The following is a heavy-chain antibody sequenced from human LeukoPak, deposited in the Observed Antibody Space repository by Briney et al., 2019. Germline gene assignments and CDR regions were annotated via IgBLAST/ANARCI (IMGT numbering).Heavy chain of an antibody. J-gene: IGHJ3*02. CDR1: GFTFSSYG. CDR2: IWYDGSNK. V-gene: IGHV3-33*01. CDR3: ARDSLELDAFDI. D-gene: IGHD1-7*01. Sequence: GGSLRLSCAASGFTFSSYGMHWVRQAPGKGLEWVAVIWYDGSNKYYADSAKGRFTISRDNSKNTLYLQMNSLRAEDTAVYYCARDSLELDAFDIWGQGTMVTVSS.